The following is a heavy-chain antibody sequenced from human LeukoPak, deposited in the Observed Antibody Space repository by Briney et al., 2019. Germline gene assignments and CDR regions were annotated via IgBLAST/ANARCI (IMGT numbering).Heavy chain of an antibody. CDR2: IYYSGST. J-gene: IGHJ3*02. CDR3: DRVLYAPGAFDI. D-gene: IGHD2-2*01. V-gene: IGHV4-30-4*01. CDR1: GGSISSGDYY. Sequence: SQTLSLTCTVSGGSISSGDYYWSWIRQPPGKGLEWIGYIYYSGSTYYNPSLKSRVTISVDTSKNQFSLKLSSVTAADTAVYYCDRVLYAPGAFDIWGQGTMVTVSS.